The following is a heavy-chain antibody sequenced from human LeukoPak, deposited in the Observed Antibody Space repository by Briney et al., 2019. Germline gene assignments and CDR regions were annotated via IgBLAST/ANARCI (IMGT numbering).Heavy chain of an antibody. V-gene: IGHV1-2*02. Sequence: ASVKVSCKASGYTFTGYYMHWVRQAPGQGLEWMGWINPNSGGTNYAQKLQGRVTMTTDTSTSTAYMELRSLRSDDTAVYYCARNRGIVGATLGAFDIWGQGTMVTVSS. CDR3: ARNRGIVGATLGAFDI. CDR1: GYTFTGYY. J-gene: IGHJ3*02. CDR2: INPNSGGT. D-gene: IGHD1-26*01.